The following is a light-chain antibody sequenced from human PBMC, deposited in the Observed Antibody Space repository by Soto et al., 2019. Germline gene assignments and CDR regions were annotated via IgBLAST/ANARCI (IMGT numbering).Light chain of an antibody. J-gene: IGKJ5*01. CDR3: QQYNNWPPWIA. Sequence: EIVMTQSPATLSVSPGERATLSCRVSQSVSSNLAWYQQKPGQAPRLLIYGASNRATGIPARFSGSGSGTEFTLTISSLQSEDFAVYYCQQYNNWPPWIAFGQGTRLEIK. CDR2: GAS. V-gene: IGKV3-15*01. CDR1: QSVSSN.